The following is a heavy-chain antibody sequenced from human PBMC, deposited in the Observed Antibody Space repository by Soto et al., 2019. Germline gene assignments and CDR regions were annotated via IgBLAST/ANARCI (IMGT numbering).Heavy chain of an antibody. V-gene: IGHV1-46*01. CDR1: GYTFPSYY. J-gene: IGHJ5*02. Sequence: GASVKVSCKASGYTFPSYYMHWVRQAPGQGLEWMGIINPSGGSTSYAQKFQGRVTMTRDTSTSTVYMELSSLRSEDTAVYYCARGDDSSGYYPGGWFDPWGQGTLVTVSS. CDR3: ARGDDSSGYYPGGWFDP. CDR2: INPSGGST. D-gene: IGHD3-22*01.